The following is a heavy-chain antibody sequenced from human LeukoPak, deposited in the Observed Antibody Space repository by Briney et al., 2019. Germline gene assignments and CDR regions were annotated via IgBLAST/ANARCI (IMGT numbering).Heavy chain of an antibody. CDR1: GGSISSGDYY. J-gene: IGHJ6*03. CDR3: ARVPGTGYYYYMDV. Sequence: VKPSQTLSLTCTVSGGSISSGDYYWSWIRQPPGKGLEWIGYIYYSGSTYYNPSLKSRVTISVGTSKNQFSLKLSSATAADTAVYYCARVPGTGYYYYMDVWGKGTTVTVSS. D-gene: IGHD2-8*02. CDR2: IYYSGST. V-gene: IGHV4-30-4*08.